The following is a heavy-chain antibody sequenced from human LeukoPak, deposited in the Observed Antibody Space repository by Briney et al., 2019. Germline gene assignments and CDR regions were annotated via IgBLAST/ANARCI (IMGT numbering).Heavy chain of an antibody. CDR3: AREPSLGVVILDY. CDR2: MNPNSGNT. Sequence: ASVKVSCKASGYTFTSYDINWVRQATGQGLEWMGWMNPNSGNTGYAQKFQGRVTITRNTSISTAYMELSSLRSEDTAVYYCAREPSLGVVILDYWGQGTLVTVSS. D-gene: IGHD3-3*01. V-gene: IGHV1-8*03. J-gene: IGHJ4*02. CDR1: GYTFTSYD.